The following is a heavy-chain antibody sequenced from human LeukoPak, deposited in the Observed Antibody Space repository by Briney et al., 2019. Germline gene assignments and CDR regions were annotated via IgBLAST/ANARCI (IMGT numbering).Heavy chain of an antibody. CDR3: ARDGSGSPGYYMDV. V-gene: IGHV5-51*01. Sequence: PGESLKISCKGSGHSFSNYWIAWVRQMPGKGLEWMGSIYYGDSDTRYSPSFQGQVTISADRSISTAYLQWRSLKASDTAMSYCARDGSGSPGYYMDVWGKGTTVTVS. CDR2: IYYGDSDT. D-gene: IGHD3-10*01. CDR1: GHSFSNYW. J-gene: IGHJ6*03.